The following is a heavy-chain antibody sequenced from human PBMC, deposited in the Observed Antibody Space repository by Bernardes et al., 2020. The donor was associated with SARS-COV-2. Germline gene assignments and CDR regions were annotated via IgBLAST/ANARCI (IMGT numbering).Heavy chain of an antibody. CDR1: GVTISSNT. CDR3: AKEIRGFSGYDF. CDR2: IGSSGVHT. V-gene: IGHV3-21*01. D-gene: IGHD5-12*01. Sequence: GSLRLSCSASGVTISSNTMDWVRQAPGKGLEWVASIGSSGVHTFYADSVKGRFTISRDNAKNSLYLQMDSLRAEDTAVYFCAKEIRGFSGYDFWGQGTPVTVSS. J-gene: IGHJ4*02.